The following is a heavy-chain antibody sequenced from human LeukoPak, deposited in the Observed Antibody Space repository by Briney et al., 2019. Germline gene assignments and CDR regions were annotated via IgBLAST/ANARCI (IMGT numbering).Heavy chain of an antibody. CDR2: IYYSGST. Sequence: SETLSITCTVSGGSISSSSNYWGWLRQPPGMGLEWVGSIYYSGSTYYNPSLKSRVTISVDTSKNQFSLKLSSVTAADTAVYYCAGGRGGIAAAGTPFDYWGQGTLVTVSS. V-gene: IGHV4-39*01. CDR3: AGGRGGIAAAGTPFDY. CDR1: GGSISSSSNY. J-gene: IGHJ4*02. D-gene: IGHD6-13*01.